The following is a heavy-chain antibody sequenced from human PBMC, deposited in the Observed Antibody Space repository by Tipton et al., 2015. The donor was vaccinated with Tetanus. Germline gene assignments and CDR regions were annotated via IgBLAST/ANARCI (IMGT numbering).Heavy chain of an antibody. Sequence: QLVQSGAEMKKPGASVKVSCKASGYTFTGYYMYWVRQAPGQGLEWMGWIDPNSGGTVYAQKFQGRVTMTRDTSISTVYMELRSLRFDDTAVYYCARDRGDYIYYGMDVWGPGTTVTVS. J-gene: IGHJ6*02. CDR1: GYTFTGYY. CDR3: ARDRGDYIYYGMDV. CDR2: IDPNSGGT. D-gene: IGHD3-22*01. V-gene: IGHV1-2*02.